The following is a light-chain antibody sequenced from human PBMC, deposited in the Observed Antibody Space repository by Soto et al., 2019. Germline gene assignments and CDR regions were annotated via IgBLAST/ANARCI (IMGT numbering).Light chain of an antibody. V-gene: IGLV2-14*01. CDR3: SSYTSSRVV. Sequence: QSALTQPASVSGSPGQSITISCTGTSSDVGGYNYVSWYQQHPGKAPKLMIYDVSNRPSGVSNRFSGSKSGNTASLTISGLQAEDEADYYCSSYTSSRVVFGVGTKLTVL. CDR1: SSDVGGYNY. CDR2: DVS. J-gene: IGLJ2*01.